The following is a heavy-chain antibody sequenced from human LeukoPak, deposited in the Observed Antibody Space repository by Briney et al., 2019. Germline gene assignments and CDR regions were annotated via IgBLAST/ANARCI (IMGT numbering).Heavy chain of an antibody. Sequence: ASVKVSCKASGGTFSSYAINWVRQAPGQGLEWMGWINPNSGGTNYAQKFQGRVTMTRDTSISTAYMELSRLRSDDTAVYYCARSAERRGYSGYDYGDYWDYWGQGTLVTVSS. D-gene: IGHD5-12*01. CDR2: INPNSGGT. CDR3: ARSAERRGYSGYDYGDYWDY. V-gene: IGHV1-2*02. CDR1: GGTFSSYA. J-gene: IGHJ4*02.